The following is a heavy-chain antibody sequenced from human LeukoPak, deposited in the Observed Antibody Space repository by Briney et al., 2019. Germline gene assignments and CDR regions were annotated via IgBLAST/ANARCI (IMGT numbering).Heavy chain of an antibody. Sequence: GGSLRLSCAASGFTFNSYTMNWVRQAPGKGLEWVSSISSTSNYIYYADSVKGRFTISRDNAKNSLYLQMNSLRAEDTAVYYCARPQLDHWNSFSYYYYYMDVWGKGTTVNVSS. CDR1: GFTFNSYT. V-gene: IGHV3-21*01. J-gene: IGHJ6*03. CDR2: ISSTSNYI. D-gene: IGHD1-7*01. CDR3: ARPQLDHWNSFSYYYYYMDV.